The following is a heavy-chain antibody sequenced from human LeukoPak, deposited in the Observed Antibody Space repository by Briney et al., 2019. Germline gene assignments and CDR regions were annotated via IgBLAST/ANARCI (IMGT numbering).Heavy chain of an antibody. J-gene: IGHJ4*02. CDR3: ARDFRTVGSGWCSDY. D-gene: IGHD6-19*01. V-gene: IGHV4-39*07. CDR1: GGSISSSSYY. CDR2: IYYSGST. Sequence: PSETLSLTCTVSGGSISSSSYYWGWIRQPPGKGLEWIGSIYYSGSTYYNPSLKSRVTISVDTSKNQFSLKLSSVTAADTAVYYCARDFRTVGSGWCSDYWGQGTLVTVSS.